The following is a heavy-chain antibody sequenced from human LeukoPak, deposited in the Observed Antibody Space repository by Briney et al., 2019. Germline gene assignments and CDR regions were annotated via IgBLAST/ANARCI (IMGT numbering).Heavy chain of an antibody. CDR1: GFTFSSYG. J-gene: IGHJ3*02. Sequence: PGGSLRLSCAASGFTFSSYGMHWVRQAPGKGLESVAVISYDGSNKYYADSVKGRFTISRDNSKNTLYLQMNSLRAEDTAVYYCARGGYCSSTSCYSGAFDIWGQGTMVTVSS. CDR3: ARGGYCSSTSCYSGAFDI. CDR2: ISYDGSNK. D-gene: IGHD2-2*01. V-gene: IGHV3-30*03.